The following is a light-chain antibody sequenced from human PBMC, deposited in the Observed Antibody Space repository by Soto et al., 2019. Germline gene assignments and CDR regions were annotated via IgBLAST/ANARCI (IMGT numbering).Light chain of an antibody. Sequence: EVVMTQSPATLSVSPGERATLSCRASQRISSNLAWYQQRPGQAPRLLIYGASTRAPGIPARFSGSGSETEFTLTIRSLQSEDFAVYYCQHYNNWPPWTLGQGTKVDIK. CDR2: GAS. V-gene: IGKV3-15*01. J-gene: IGKJ1*01. CDR1: QRISSN. CDR3: QHYNNWPPWT.